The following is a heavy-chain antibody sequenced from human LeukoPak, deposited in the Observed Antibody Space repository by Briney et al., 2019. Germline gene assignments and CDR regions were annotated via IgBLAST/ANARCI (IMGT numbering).Heavy chain of an antibody. CDR2: INHSGST. CDR1: GGSFSGYY. CDR3: ARVMPEGYRYYFGY. Sequence: SETLSLTCAVYGGSFSGYYWSWIRQPPGKGLEWIGEINHSGSTNYNPSLKSRVTISVDTSKNQFSLKLSSVTAADTAVYYCARVMPEGYRYYFGYWGQGTLVTVSS. J-gene: IGHJ4*02. D-gene: IGHD2-15*01. V-gene: IGHV4-34*01.